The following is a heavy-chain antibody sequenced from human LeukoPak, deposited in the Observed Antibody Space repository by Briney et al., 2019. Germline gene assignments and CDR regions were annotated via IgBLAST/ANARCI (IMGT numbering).Heavy chain of an antibody. CDR1: GFTFSSYG. Sequence: GGSLRLSCAASGFTFSSYGMHWVRQAPGKGLEWVAVISYDGSNKYYADSVKGRFTTSRDNSKNTLYLQMNSLRAEDTAVYYCATNTAMDYYFDYWGQGTLVTVPS. D-gene: IGHD5-18*01. CDR2: ISYDGSNK. CDR3: ATNTAMDYYFDY. J-gene: IGHJ4*02. V-gene: IGHV3-30*03.